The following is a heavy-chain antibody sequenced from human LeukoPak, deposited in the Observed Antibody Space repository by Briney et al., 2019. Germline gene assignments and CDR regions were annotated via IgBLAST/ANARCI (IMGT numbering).Heavy chain of an antibody. V-gene: IGHV4-39*01. CDR3: ARHPGRRGIPGKGYYFDY. Sequence: PSETLSLTCSVSGGSIRNYYWGWIRQAPGKGLEWIGSIYYSGNTYYNSSLKSRVTISVDTSKNQFSLKLSSVTAADTAVYYCARHPGRRGIPGKGYYFDYWGQGTLVTVSS. D-gene: IGHD1-14*01. CDR1: GGSIRNYY. J-gene: IGHJ4*02. CDR2: IYYSGNT.